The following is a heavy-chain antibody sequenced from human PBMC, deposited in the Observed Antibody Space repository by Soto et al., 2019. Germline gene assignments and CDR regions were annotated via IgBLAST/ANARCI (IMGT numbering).Heavy chain of an antibody. CDR3: AKDTRILATSRNLLYYYGMDV. J-gene: IGHJ6*02. Sequence: PGGSLRLSCAASGFTFSSYGMHWVRQAPGKGLEWVAVISYDGSNKYYADSVKGRFTISRDNSKNTLYLQMNSLRAEDTAVYYCAKDTRILATSRNLLYYYGMDVWGQGTTVTVSS. V-gene: IGHV3-30*18. D-gene: IGHD5-12*01. CDR1: GFTFSSYG. CDR2: ISYDGSNK.